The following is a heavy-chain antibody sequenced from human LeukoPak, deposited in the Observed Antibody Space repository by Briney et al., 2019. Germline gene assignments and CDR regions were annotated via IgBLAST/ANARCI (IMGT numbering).Heavy chain of an antibody. D-gene: IGHD6-19*01. CDR3: ARGGWYRFFDY. V-gene: IGHV4-34*01. CDR1: GGSFSGYS. Sequence: SDTLSLTCTVYGGSFSGYSWTWIRQPPGKGLEWIGEISDRGRTTYDPSLKSRVTISVDTAKNQFSLNLSSVTAADTGVYYCARGGWYRFFDYWGRGTLVTVYS. CDR2: ISDRGRT. J-gene: IGHJ4*02.